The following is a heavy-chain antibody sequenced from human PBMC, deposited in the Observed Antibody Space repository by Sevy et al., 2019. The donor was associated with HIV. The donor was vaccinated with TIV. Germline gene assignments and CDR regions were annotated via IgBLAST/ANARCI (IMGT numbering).Heavy chain of an antibody. J-gene: IGHJ4*02. CDR3: TASMKTDVLRYFDWLEEPPFDH. CDR1: GFTFSGSA. CDR2: IRSRVNSHAT. V-gene: IGHV3-73*01. D-gene: IGHD3-9*01. Sequence: QGESLKISCAASGFTFSGSAMHWVRQASGKGLEWVGRIRSRVNSHATAYAASVKGRFTISRDDSENTAFLQMSSLKTEDTAVYYCTASMKTDVLRYFDWLEEPPFDHWGQGTLVTVSS.